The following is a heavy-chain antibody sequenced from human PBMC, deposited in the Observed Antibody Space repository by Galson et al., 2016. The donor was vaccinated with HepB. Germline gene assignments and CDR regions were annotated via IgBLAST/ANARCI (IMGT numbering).Heavy chain of an antibody. Sequence: SLRLSCAASGFTLSNYNVHWVRQAPGKGLEWVAIMSYDRANTFYADSVQGRFTISRDNSKNTLSLQMNSLRVDDTGVYYCTSDYGGFDPWGQGTLVTVSS. V-gene: IGHV3-30-3*01. CDR1: GFTLSNYN. J-gene: IGHJ5*02. CDR3: TSDYGGFDP. D-gene: IGHD4/OR15-4a*01. CDR2: MSYDRANT.